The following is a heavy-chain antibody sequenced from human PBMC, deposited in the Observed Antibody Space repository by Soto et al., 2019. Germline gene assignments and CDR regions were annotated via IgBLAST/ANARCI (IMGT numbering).Heavy chain of an antibody. CDR3: ARRYPKKYYYYMDV. CDR2: IYSGGST. Sequence: GGSLRLSCAASGFTVSSNYMSWVRQAPGKGLEWVSVIYSGGSTYYADSVKGRFTISRDNSKNTLYLQMNSLRAEDTAVYYCARRYPKKYYYYMDVWGKGTTVTAP. D-gene: IGHD2-15*01. V-gene: IGHV3-66*04. CDR1: GFTVSSNY. J-gene: IGHJ6*03.